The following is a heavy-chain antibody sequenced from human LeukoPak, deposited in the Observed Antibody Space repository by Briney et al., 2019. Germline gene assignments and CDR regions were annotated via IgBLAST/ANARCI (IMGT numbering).Heavy chain of an antibody. CDR1: GYTFTGYY. V-gene: IGHV1-2*06. CDR3: ARAAYYYDSSGYSLLFDY. CDR2: INPNSGGT. D-gene: IGHD3-22*01. Sequence: ASVKVSCKASGYTFTGYYMHWVRQAPGQGLEWMGRINPNSGGTNYAQKFQGRVTMTRDTSTSTVYMELSSLRSEDTAVYYCARAAYYYDSSGYSLLFDYWGQGTLVTVSS. J-gene: IGHJ4*02.